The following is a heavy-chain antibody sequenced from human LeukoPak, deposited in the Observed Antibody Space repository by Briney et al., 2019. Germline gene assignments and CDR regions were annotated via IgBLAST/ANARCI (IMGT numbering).Heavy chain of an antibody. CDR3: AKDPDVAGILTGYQDY. J-gene: IGHJ4*02. V-gene: IGHV3-30*18. CDR1: GFTFSSYG. CDR2: ISYDGSNK. D-gene: IGHD3-9*01. Sequence: GGSLRLSCAASGFTFSSYGMHWVRQAPGKGLEWVAVISYDGSNKYYADSVKGRFTISRDNSKNTLYLQMNSLRAEDTAVYYCAKDPDVAGILTGYQDYWGQGTLVTVSS.